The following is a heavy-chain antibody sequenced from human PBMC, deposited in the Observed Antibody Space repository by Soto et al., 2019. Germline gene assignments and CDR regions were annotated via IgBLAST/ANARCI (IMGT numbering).Heavy chain of an antibody. D-gene: IGHD7-27*01. J-gene: IGHJ6*02. CDR3: ARDLTSDGMDV. Sequence: QVQLVESGGGVVQPGRSLRLSCAASGFTFSSYGMHWVRQAPGKGLEWVAVIWYDGSNKYYADSVKGRFTISRDNSKNTLYLQMNSLRAEDTAVYYGARDLTSDGMDVWGQGTTVTVSS. CDR1: GFTFSSYG. V-gene: IGHV3-33*01. CDR2: IWYDGSNK.